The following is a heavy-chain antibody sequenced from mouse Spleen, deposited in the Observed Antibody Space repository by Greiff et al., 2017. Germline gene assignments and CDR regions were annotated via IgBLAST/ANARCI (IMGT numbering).Heavy chain of an antibody. CDR2: IWGDGST. D-gene: IGHD2-1*01. CDR1: GFSLTGYG. Sequence: VQLVESGPGLVAPSQSLSITCTVSGFSLTGYGVNWVRQPPGKGLEWLGMIWGDGSTDYNSALKSRLSISKDNSKSQVFLKMNSLQTDDTARYYCAREGDGNHWYFDVWGAGTTVTVSS. CDR3: AREGDGNHWYFDV. J-gene: IGHJ1*01. V-gene: IGHV2-6-7*01.